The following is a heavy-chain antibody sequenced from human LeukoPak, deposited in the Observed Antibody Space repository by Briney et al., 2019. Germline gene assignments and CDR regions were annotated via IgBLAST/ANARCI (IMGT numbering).Heavy chain of an antibody. CDR3: ARLYPPSSGLDY. CDR1: GSSISNYY. CDR2: IYHSGTT. V-gene: IGHV4-38-2*02. D-gene: IGHD2-2*02. Sequence: SETLSLTCTVSGSSISNYYWGWIRQPPGKGLEWIGSIYHSGTTYYNPPLKSRVTISVDTSKNQFSLKLSSVTAADTAVYYCARLYPPSSGLDYWGQGTLVTVSS. J-gene: IGHJ4*02.